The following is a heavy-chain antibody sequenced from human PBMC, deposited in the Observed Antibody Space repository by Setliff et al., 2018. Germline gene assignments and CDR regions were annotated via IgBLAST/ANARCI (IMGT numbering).Heavy chain of an antibody. D-gene: IGHD1-7*01. CDR2: IYHSGST. Sequence: ASETLSLTCAASGYSISSGYYWGWIRQPPGKGLEWIGSIYHSGSTYYNPSLKSRVTISVDTSKNQFSLKLSSVTAADTAVYYCASVRDLELFDYWGQGTLVTVSS. V-gene: IGHV4-38-2*01. J-gene: IGHJ4*02. CDR3: ASVRDLELFDY. CDR1: GYSISSGYY.